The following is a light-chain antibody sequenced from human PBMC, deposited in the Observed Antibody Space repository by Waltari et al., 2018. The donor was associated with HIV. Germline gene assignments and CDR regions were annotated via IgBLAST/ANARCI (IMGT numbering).Light chain of an antibody. V-gene: IGKV1-NL1*01. CDR2: DAS. CDR1: QGISNS. CDR3: QQYYSTPPV. Sequence: DIQMTQSPSSLSASVGDRVTIPCRARQGISNSLAWYQQKPGKAPKLLLDDASRLQSGVPSRFSGSVSGTDYTLTISSLQPEDFATYYCQQYYSTPPVFGGGTKVEIK. J-gene: IGKJ4*01.